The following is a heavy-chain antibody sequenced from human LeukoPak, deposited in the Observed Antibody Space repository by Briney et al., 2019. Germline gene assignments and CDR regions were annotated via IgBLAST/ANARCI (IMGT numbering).Heavy chain of an antibody. V-gene: IGHV4-59*08. CDR3: AKPSGXXXAFDI. CDR1: GGSISSYY. CDR2: IYYSGST. J-gene: IGHJ3*02. Sequence: SETLSLTCTVSGGSISSYYWSWIRQPPGKGLEWIGHIYYSGSTNYNPSLKSRVTISVDTSKNQFSLKLSSVTAADTAVYYCAKPSGXXXAFDIWGQGTMVTVSS.